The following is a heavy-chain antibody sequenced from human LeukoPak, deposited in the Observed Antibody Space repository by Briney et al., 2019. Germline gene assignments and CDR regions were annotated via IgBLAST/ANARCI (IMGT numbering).Heavy chain of an antibody. CDR1: GFTFSSYG. V-gene: IGHV3-30*02. CDR2: IRYDGSNK. J-gene: IGHJ4*02. CDR3: AKDLRVGLFDY. D-gene: IGHD1-26*01. Sequence: GGSLRLSCAASGFTFSSYGMHWVRQAPGKGLEWVAFIRYDGSNKYYADSVKGRFTISRDNSKNTLCLQMNSLRAEDTAVYYCAKDLRVGLFDYWGQGTLVTVSS.